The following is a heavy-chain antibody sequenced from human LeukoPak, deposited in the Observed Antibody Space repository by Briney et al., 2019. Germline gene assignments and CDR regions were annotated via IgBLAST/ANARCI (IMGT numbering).Heavy chain of an antibody. V-gene: IGHV5-51*01. CDR1: GYTFLNYW. CDR3: ARRVDWYFDL. CDR2: IFPDDSDA. J-gene: IGHJ2*01. Sequence: ESLKISCAASGYTFLNYWIGWVRQMPGKGLEWMGNIFPDDSDATYSPSFQGQVTLSVDSSISTAYLHWSSLKPSDTAVYYCARRVDWYFDLWGRGTLVTVSS.